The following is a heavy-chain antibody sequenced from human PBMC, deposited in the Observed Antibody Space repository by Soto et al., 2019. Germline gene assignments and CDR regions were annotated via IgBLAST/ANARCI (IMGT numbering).Heavy chain of an antibody. V-gene: IGHV1-18*04. J-gene: IGHJ5*02. CDR1: GYTFTSYG. D-gene: IGHD6-19*01. CDR2: ISAYNGNT. Sequence: ASVKVSCKASGYTFTSYGISWVRQAPGQGLEWMGWISAYNGNTNYAQKLQGRVTMTTDTSTSTAYMELRSLRSDDTAVYYCARFRSVDSSGWWIRLTARWFDLWGQGILVSVSS. CDR3: ARFRSVDSSGWWIRLTARWFDL.